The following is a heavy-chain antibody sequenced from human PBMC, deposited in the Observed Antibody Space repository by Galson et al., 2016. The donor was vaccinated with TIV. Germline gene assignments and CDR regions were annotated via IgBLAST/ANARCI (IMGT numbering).Heavy chain of an antibody. J-gene: IGHJ4*02. Sequence: PALVKPTQTLTLTCTFSGFSLSSSGVAVGWIRQTPGKALEWLTFIYWDDDKRSSPSLESRLTISKDTSKNQVVLRMMNLDPEDTATYFCARSTARGACIDYGGQGTLVTVAS. CDR3: ARSTARGACIDY. CDR1: GFSLSSSGVA. CDR2: IYWDDDK. D-gene: IGHD3-10*01. V-gene: IGHV2-5*02.